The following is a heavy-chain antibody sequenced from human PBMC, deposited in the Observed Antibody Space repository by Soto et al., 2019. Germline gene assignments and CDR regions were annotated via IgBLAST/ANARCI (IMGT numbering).Heavy chain of an antibody. CDR1: GGTISRGGDY. V-gene: IGHV4-31*02. CDR3: ARFHDSSGYYGY. CDR2: IYYSGST. Sequence: TLSVTGTVSGGTISRGGDYWSWIRQHPGKGLEWIGYIYYSGSTYYNPSLKSRVTISVDTSKNQFSLKLSSVTAADTAVYYCARFHDSSGYYGYWGQGTLVTVSS. D-gene: IGHD3-22*01. J-gene: IGHJ4*02.